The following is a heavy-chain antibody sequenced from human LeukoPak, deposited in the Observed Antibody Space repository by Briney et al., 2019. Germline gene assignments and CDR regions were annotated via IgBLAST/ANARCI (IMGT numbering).Heavy chain of an antibody. CDR2: ISPSGST. J-gene: IGHJ3*02. V-gene: IGHV4-61*02. CDR1: GGSTRGNYY. CDR3: AREFWNYRSGNLQAFDI. D-gene: IGHD3-10*01. Sequence: SETLSLTCTVSGGSTRGNYYWSWIRQPAGKGLEWIGRISPSGSTKYNPSLKSRVTISVDTSKNQFSLRLSSVTAADPAVYYCAREFWNYRSGNLQAFDIWGQGTMVTVSS.